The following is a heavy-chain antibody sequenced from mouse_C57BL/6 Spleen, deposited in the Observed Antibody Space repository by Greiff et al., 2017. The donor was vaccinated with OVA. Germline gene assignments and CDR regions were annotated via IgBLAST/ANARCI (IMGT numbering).Heavy chain of an antibody. CDR3: ARGYYDYDEAGYFDY. V-gene: IGHV1-20*01. J-gene: IGHJ2*01. CDR2: INPYNGDT. Sequence: VQLQQSGPELVKPGDSVKISCKASGYSFTGYFMNWVMQSHGKSLEWIGRINPYNGDTFYNQKFKGKATLTVDKSSSTAHMELRSLTSEDSAVYYCARGYYDYDEAGYFDYWGQGTTLTVSS. D-gene: IGHD2-4*01. CDR1: GYSFTGYF.